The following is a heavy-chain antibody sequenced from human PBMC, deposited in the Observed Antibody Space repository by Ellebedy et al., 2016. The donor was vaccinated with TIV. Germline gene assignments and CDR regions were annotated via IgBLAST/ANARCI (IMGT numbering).Heavy chain of an antibody. J-gene: IGHJ6*02. CDR3: AKDPRVVREYYGMDD. V-gene: IGHV3-23*01. CDR1: VVIFMNYG. D-gene: IGHD3-16*02. Sequence: GESLKISCAASVVIFMNYGMTWVRQAPGRGLDWVASITDRSNATNYAESVKGRFTISRDNSKNTLYLQMDRLRADDTAVYYCAKDPRVVREYYGMDDWGQGTTVTVSS. CDR2: ITDRSNAT.